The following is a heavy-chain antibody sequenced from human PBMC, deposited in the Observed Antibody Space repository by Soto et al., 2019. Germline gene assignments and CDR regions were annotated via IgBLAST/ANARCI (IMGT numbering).Heavy chain of an antibody. J-gene: IGHJ6*02. CDR2: ISSSSSTI. CDR3: ARIPPPKYDFWSGYYMDV. CDR1: GFTFSSYS. V-gene: IGHV3-48*04. D-gene: IGHD3-3*01. Sequence: GGSLRLSCAASGFTFSSYSMNWVRQAPGKGLEWVSYISSSSSTIYYADSVKGRFTISRDNAKNSLYLQMNSLRAEDTAWYYGARIPPPKYDFWSGYYMDVWGQGTTVTVSS.